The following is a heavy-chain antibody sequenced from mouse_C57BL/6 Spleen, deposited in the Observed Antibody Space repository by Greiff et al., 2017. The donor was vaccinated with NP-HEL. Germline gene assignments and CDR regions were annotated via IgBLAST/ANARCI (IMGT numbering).Heavy chain of an antibody. CDR3: ARRGLAYYSNYGAMDY. D-gene: IGHD2-5*01. CDR2: IYPGDGDT. Sequence: VQLQQSGPELVKPGASVKISCKASGYAFSSSWMNWVKQRPGKGLEWIGRIYPGDGDTNYNGKFKGKATLTADKSSSTAYMQLSSLTSEDSAVYFCARRGLAYYSNYGAMDYWGQGTSVTVSS. CDR1: GYAFSSSW. J-gene: IGHJ4*01. V-gene: IGHV1-82*01.